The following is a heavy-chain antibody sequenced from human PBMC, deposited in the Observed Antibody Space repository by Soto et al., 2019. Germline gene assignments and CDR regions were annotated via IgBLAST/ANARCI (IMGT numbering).Heavy chain of an antibody. D-gene: IGHD3-10*01. J-gene: IGHJ4*02. CDR1: GYTFTIYC. Sequence: ASVKVSCKASGYTFTIYCISCVLQPPGQGLEWMGWISAYNGNTNYAQKPQGRVTMTTDTSTSTAYMELRSLRSDDTAVYYCARVGYYYGSGSHLFDSWGQG. CDR2: ISAYNGNT. CDR3: ARVGYYYGSGSHLFDS. V-gene: IGHV1-18*01.